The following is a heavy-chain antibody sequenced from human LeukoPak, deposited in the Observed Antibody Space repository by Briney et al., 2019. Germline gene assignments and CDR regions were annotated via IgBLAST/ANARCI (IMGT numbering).Heavy chain of an antibody. Sequence: SGPTLVKPTQTLTLTCTFSGFSLSTSGVGVGGIRQPPGKALEWLALIYWDDDKRYSPSLKSRLTITKDTSKNQVVLTMTNMDPVDTATYYCAYRSLDYYDSSGYSGAEYFQHWGQGTLVTVSS. D-gene: IGHD3-22*01. CDR3: AYRSLDYYDSSGYSGAEYFQH. CDR2: IYWDDDK. CDR1: GFSLSTSGVG. V-gene: IGHV2-5*02. J-gene: IGHJ1*01.